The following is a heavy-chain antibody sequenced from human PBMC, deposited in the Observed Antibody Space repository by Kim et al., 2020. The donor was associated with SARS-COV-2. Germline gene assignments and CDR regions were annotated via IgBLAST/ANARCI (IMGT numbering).Heavy chain of an antibody. Sequence: TNFAQIFQGRISMTTDTSKTTVFMDLSSLTSDDTAVYYCAREPDGTGNLENWGQGTLVTVSS. CDR2: T. V-gene: IGHV1-46*01. J-gene: IGHJ4*02. D-gene: IGHD1-1*01. CDR3: AREPDGTGNLEN.